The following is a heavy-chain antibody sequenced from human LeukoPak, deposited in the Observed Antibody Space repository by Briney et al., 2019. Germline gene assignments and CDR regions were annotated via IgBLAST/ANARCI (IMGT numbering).Heavy chain of an antibody. CDR2: IYSSGST. D-gene: IGHD1-1*01. CDR1: GGSISSGSYY. J-gene: IGHJ4*01. V-gene: IGHV4-61*02. Sequence: SETLSLTCTVSGGSISSGSYYWSWIRQPAGKGLEWIGRIYSSGSTNYNPSLKSRVTISLDTSKNQFSLKLSSVTAADTAVYYCARMPTGKIFDYWGQGTLVTVSS. CDR3: ARMPTGKIFDY.